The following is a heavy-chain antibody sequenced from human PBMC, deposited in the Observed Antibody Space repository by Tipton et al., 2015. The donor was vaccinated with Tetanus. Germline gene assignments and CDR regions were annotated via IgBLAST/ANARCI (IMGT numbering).Heavy chain of an antibody. CDR2: ISSSSSYI. D-gene: IGHD2-2*01. Sequence: SLRLSCAASGFTFSSYSMNWVRQAPGKGLEWVSSISSSSSYIYYADSVKGRFTISRDNAKNSLYLQMNSLRAEDTAVYYCARDQVDGTSSHYYFDYWGQGTLVTVSS. J-gene: IGHJ4*02. CDR3: ARDQVDGTSSHYYFDY. V-gene: IGHV3-21*01. CDR1: GFTFSSYS.